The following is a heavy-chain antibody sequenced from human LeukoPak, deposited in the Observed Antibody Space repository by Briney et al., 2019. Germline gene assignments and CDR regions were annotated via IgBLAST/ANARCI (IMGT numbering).Heavy chain of an antibody. J-gene: IGHJ4*02. D-gene: IGHD3-22*01. Sequence: GGSLRLSCAASGFTFSRYSMNWVRQAPGKGLEWVSSISSSSSYIYYADSVKGRLTISRGNAKNSLYLQMNSLRAEDTAVYYCARWSDSSGSYSFDYWGQGTLVTVSS. CDR1: GFTFSRYS. CDR3: ARWSDSSGSYSFDY. CDR2: ISSSSSYI. V-gene: IGHV3-21*01.